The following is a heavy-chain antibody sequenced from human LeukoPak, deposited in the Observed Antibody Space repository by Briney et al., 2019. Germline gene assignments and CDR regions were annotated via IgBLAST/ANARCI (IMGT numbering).Heavy chain of an antibody. D-gene: IGHD6-13*01. V-gene: IGHV3-30*02. Sequence: GGSLRLSCAASGFTFSSYGMHWVRQAPGKGLEWVAFIRYDGSNKYYADSVKGRFTISRDNSKNTLYLQMNSLRAEDTAVYYCAEDPEVRRVSGIAAAGPPFDYWGQGTLVTVSS. CDR3: AEDPEVRRVSGIAAAGPPFDY. CDR2: IRYDGSNK. CDR1: GFTFSSYG. J-gene: IGHJ4*02.